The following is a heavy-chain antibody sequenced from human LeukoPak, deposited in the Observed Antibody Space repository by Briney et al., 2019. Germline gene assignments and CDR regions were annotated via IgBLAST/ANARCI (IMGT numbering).Heavy chain of an antibody. CDR3: ARSLADYYDSSGYVPYYYYGMDV. V-gene: IGHV1-18*04. CDR2: ISAYNGNT. CDR1: GYTFTGYY. J-gene: IGHJ6*02. D-gene: IGHD3-22*01. Sequence: ASVKVSCKASGYTFTGYYMHWVRQAPGQGLEWMGWISAYNGNTNYAQKLQGRVTMTTDTSTGTAYMELRSLRSDDTAVYYCARSLADYYDSSGYVPYYYYGMDVWGQGTTVTVSS.